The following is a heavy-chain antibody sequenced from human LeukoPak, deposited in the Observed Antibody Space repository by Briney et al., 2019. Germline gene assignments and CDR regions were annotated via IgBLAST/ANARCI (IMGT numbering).Heavy chain of an antibody. V-gene: IGHV3-74*01. J-gene: IGHJ4*02. D-gene: IGHD1-1*01. Sequence: GGSLRLSCAASGFTFSSYWMHWVRQTPEKGLVWVSHVSPDGRTTTYADSVKGRFTIFRDNAKSTLYLQMNGLRAEDTAVYYCARDQLPGGQGTLVTVSS. CDR2: VSPDGRTT. CDR3: ARDQLP. CDR1: GFTFSSYW.